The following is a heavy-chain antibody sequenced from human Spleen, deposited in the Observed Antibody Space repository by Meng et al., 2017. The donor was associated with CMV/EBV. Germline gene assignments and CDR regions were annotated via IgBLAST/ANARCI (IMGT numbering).Heavy chain of an antibody. D-gene: IGHD3-16*01. CDR1: EFRFDDYG. CDR2: IRHDGTNK. J-gene: IGHJ4*02. V-gene: IGHV3-30*02. CDR3: AKDLLLFGGPNAYFDY. Sequence: GGSLRLSCVASEFRFDDYGMHWVRQTPGKGLEWVAFIRHDGTNKFYGDSVKGRFTISRDNSKNTVYLQMNSLRPEETAVYYCAKDLLLFGGPNAYFDYWGQGTAVTVSS.